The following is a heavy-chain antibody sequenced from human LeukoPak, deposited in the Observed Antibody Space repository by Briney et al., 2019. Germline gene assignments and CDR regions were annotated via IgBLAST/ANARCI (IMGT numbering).Heavy chain of an antibody. D-gene: IGHD6-19*01. CDR1: GYTFTSYG. J-gene: IGHJ5*02. CDR2: ISAYNGNT. Sequence: GASLKVSCKASGYTFTSYGISWVRQAPGQGLEWMGWISAYNGNTNYAQKLQDRVTMTTDTSTRTAYMELSSLRSEDTAVYYCARPSYSSGFVTADNWFDPWGQGTLVTVSS. V-gene: IGHV1-18*01. CDR3: ARPSYSSGFVTADNWFDP.